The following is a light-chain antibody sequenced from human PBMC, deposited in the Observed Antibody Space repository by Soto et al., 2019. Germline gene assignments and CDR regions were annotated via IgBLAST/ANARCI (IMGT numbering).Light chain of an antibody. CDR1: SSDVGTYIL. CDR3: FAYSGSHNYV. J-gene: IGLJ1*01. Sequence: QSALTQPASVSGSPGQSITISCTGTSSDVGTYILVSWYQQHPGNAPQLMIYEVNKRPSGVSDRFSGSKSGNTASLTISGLQAEDEAAYYCFAYSGSHNYVFGNGTKLTVL. V-gene: IGLV2-23*02. CDR2: EVN.